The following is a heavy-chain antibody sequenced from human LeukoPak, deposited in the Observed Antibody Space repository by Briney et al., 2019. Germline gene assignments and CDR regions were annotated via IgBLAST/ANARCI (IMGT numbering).Heavy chain of an antibody. D-gene: IGHD6-6*01. V-gene: IGHV4-59*12. J-gene: IGHJ6*03. CDR2: IYYSGST. Sequence: SETLSLTCTVSGGSINGYYWSWIRQSPGKGLESLGYIYYSGSTNYNPSLKSRVTMSVDTSKNQFSLKLSSVTAADTAVYYCARGTRARVYSSSFGSPYYYYYMDVWGKGTTVTVSS. CDR1: GGSINGYY. CDR3: ARGTRARVYSSSFGSPYYYYYMDV.